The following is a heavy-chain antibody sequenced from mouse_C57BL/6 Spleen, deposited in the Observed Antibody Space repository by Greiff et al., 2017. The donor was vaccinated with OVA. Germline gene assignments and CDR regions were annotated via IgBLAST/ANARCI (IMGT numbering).Heavy chain of an antibody. CDR3: ARYYGNYENYAMDY. D-gene: IGHD2-1*01. CDR1: GFTFSDYG. V-gene: IGHV5-17*01. Sequence: EVQLVESGGGLVKPGGSLKLSCAASGFTFSDYGMHWVRQAPEKGLEWVAYISSGSSTLYYADTVKGRFTISRDNAKNNLFLQMTSLRSEDTSMYYCARYYGNYENYAMDYWGQGTSVTVSS. J-gene: IGHJ4*01. CDR2: ISSGSSTL.